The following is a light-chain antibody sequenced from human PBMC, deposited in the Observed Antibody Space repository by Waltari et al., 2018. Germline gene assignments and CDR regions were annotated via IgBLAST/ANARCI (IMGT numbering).Light chain of an antibody. Sequence: QHPEKGPRVVMKVNGEGSYSKWDEIPDRFSGSTSGAERYLIIASLQSEDEADYSCQTGGHGTWVFGGGTKLTVL. J-gene: IGLJ3*02. V-gene: IGLV4-69*01. CDR2: VNGEGSY. CDR3: QTGGHGTWV.